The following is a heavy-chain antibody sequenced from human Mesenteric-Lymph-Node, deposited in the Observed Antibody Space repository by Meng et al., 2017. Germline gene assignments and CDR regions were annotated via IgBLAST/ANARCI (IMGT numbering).Heavy chain of an antibody. Sequence: GESLKISCAASGFTFSSSWMHWVWQAPEKGLEWVADIKCDGSEKYYVDSVKGRLTISRDNAKNSLYLQMNSLSSEDTAVYYCTRRQRLMGATITQPGPFDYWGQGTLVTVSS. D-gene: IGHD1-26*01. J-gene: IGHJ4*02. CDR1: GFTFSSSW. CDR3: TRRQRLMGATITQPGPFDY. V-gene: IGHV3-52*01. CDR2: IKCDGSEK.